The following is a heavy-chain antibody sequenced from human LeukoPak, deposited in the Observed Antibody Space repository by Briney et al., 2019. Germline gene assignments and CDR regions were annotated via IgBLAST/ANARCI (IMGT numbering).Heavy chain of an antibody. CDR3: ARDPSAVAGYFDC. CDR1: GGSISSYY. CDR2: IYSSGST. J-gene: IGHJ4*01. V-gene: IGHV4-4*07. D-gene: IGHD6-19*01. Sequence: SETLSLTCTVSGGSISSYYWSWIRQPAGKELERIGRIYSSGSTEYNPSLKSRVTMSVDTSKNQFSLKLSSVTAADTAVYYCARDPSAVAGYFDCWGQGPLVTVSS.